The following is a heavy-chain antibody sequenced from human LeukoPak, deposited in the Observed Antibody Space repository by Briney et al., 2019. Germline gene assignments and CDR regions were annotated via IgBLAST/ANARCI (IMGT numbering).Heavy chain of an antibody. CDR2: ISGSGGST. Sequence: GGSLRFSCAASGFTFSSYAMSWVRQAPGKGLEWVSGISGSGGSTYYADSVKGRFTISRDNSKNTLYLQMNRLRAEATAVYYCAKHRGYSYGNCYAMHVWGQGTTVSVSS. CDR3: AKHRGYSYGNCYAMHV. J-gene: IGHJ6*02. V-gene: IGHV3-23*01. CDR1: GFTFSSYA. D-gene: IGHD5-18*01.